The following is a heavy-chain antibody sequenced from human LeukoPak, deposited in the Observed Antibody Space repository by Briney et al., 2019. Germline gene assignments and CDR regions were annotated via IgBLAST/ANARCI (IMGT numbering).Heavy chain of an antibody. D-gene: IGHD2-15*01. CDR3: ARGGGDCREYYYGMDV. CDR2: IIPIFGPA. J-gene: IGHJ6*04. Sequence: GASVKVSCKASGGTFCSYAIIWVRQAPGQGLEWMGGIIPIFGPANYAQKFQGRVRITADKSTSTPYMELSSLRSADTPVYYCARGGGDCREYYYGMDVSGEGSALTVSS. V-gene: IGHV1-69*06. CDR1: GGTFCSYA.